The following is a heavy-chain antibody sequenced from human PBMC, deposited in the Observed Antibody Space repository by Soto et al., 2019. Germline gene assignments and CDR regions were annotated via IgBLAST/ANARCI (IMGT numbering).Heavy chain of an antibody. CDR3: ARTQTNDY. Sequence: ASVKVSCKASGYTFTGYYIHWVRQAPGQGLEWMGWINTNSGGTNYAQKFQGRVTMTRDTSISTAYMELSRLTSDDAAVYYCARTQTNDYWGQGTLVTVSS. CDR1: GYTFTGYY. V-gene: IGHV1-2*02. CDR2: INTNSGGT. J-gene: IGHJ4*02.